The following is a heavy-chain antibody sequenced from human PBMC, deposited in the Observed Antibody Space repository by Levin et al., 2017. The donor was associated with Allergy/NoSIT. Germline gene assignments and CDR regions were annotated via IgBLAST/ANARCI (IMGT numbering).Heavy chain of an antibody. CDR2: ISGSGGST. Sequence: GGSLRLSCAASGFTFSSYAMSWVRQAPGKGLEWVSAISGSGGSTYYADSVKGRFTISRDNSKNTLYLQMNSLRAEDTAVYYCAKDRDYYGSGTPMSAFDIWGQGTMVTVSS. D-gene: IGHD3-10*01. J-gene: IGHJ3*02. V-gene: IGHV3-23*01. CDR1: GFTFSSYA. CDR3: AKDRDYYGSGTPMSAFDI.